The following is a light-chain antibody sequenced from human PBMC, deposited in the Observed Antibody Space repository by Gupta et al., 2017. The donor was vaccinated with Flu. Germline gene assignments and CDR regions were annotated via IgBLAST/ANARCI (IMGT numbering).Light chain of an antibody. Sequence: EIVLTQSPGTLSLSPGERATLSCRASQSVSSSYIAWYQQKPGQAPRLLIYGASSRATGIPDRFSGSGSGTEFTLTISRREPEDFAVYYCQQYGVSPPWTFGQGTKVESK. V-gene: IGKV3-20*01. J-gene: IGKJ1*01. CDR2: GAS. CDR3: QQYGVSPPWT. CDR1: QSVSSSY.